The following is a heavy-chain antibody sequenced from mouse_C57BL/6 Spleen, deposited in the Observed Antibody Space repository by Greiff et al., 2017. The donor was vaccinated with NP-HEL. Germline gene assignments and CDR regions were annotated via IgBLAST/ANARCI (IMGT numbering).Heavy chain of an antibody. CDR3: ARSYYGSSYVGY. CDR1: GYAFSSYW. Sequence: VQLQESGAELVKPGASVKISCKASGYAFSSYWMNWVKQRPGKGLEWIGQIYPGDGDTNYNGKFKGKATLTADKSSSTAYMQLSSLTSEDSAVYFCARSYYGSSYVGYWGQGTTLTVSS. V-gene: IGHV1-80*01. CDR2: IYPGDGDT. D-gene: IGHD1-1*01. J-gene: IGHJ2*01.